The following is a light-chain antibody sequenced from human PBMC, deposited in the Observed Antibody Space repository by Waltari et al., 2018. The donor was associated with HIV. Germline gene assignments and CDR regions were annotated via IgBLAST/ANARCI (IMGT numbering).Light chain of an antibody. CDR3: SSVIPTTPHVV. CDR2: EVS. J-gene: IGLJ2*01. CDR1: NSDIGGYKY. Sequence: QSALTQPASVSGSLGQSVPISCTGANSDIGGYKYVSWYQRHPGKAPKLIIHEVSNLPAGVSDRSSGPKSGNTASLTISGLQAEDESDYYCSSVIPTTPHVVFGGGTRLTVL. V-gene: IGLV2-14*01.